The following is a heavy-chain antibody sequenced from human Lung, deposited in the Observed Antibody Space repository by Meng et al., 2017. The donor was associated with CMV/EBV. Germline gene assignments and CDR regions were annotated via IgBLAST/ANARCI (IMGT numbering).Heavy chain of an antibody. V-gene: IGHV4-59*01. CDR2: VFYTGTT. CDR3: ARGRAQIGWFDP. CDR1: GGSTNSYY. Sequence: SETLSLXCTVSGGSTNSYYWTWIRQAPGKGLEWIGYVFYTGTTKYNPSLKSRVTMSLDTSKSHFSLKLTSVTAADTAIYYCARGRAQIGWFDPWVQGTLVTVSS. D-gene: IGHD3-16*01. J-gene: IGHJ5*02.